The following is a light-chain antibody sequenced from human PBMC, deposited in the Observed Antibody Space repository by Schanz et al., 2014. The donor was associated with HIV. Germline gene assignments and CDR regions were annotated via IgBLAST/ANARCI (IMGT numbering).Light chain of an antibody. V-gene: IGLV2-14*03. CDR3: SSYAGTNNLWV. J-gene: IGLJ3*02. CDR2: DVS. Sequence: QSALTQPASISGSPGQSITISCTGTSSDVGAYNCVSWYQQLPGKAPKLMIYDVSVRPSGVPDRFSGSKSGNTASLTVSGLQAEDEADYYCSSYAGTNNLWVFGGGTKLTVL. CDR1: SSDVGAYNC.